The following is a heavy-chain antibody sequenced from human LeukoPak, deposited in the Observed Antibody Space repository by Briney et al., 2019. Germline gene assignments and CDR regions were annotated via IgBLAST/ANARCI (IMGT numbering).Heavy chain of an antibody. CDR1: GGSISSYY. V-gene: IGHV4-59*12. J-gene: IGHJ3*02. D-gene: IGHD2-21*02. CDR3: ARGRIVVVTAILSRAFDI. CDR2: TYHSGST. Sequence: PSETLSLTCTVSGGSISSYYWSWIRQPPGKGLECIGNTYHSGSTNYNPSLKSRGTRAVDTSKLQFSLKLSSVTAADTAVYYCARGRIVVVTAILSRAFDIWGQGTMVTVSS.